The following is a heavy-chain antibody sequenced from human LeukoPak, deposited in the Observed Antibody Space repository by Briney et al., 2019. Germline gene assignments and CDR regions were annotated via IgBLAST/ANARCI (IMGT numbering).Heavy chain of an antibody. CDR2: IYYSGST. D-gene: IGHD3-10*01. CDR1: GGSISSSSYY. Sequence: SETLSLTCTVSGGSISSSSYYWGWLRQPPGKGLEWIGSIYYSGSTYYNPSIKSRVTISVDTSKNQFSLKLSSVTAADTAVYYCARRSYYGSGSYSDYWGQGTLVTVSS. CDR3: ARRSYYGSGSYSDY. J-gene: IGHJ4*02. V-gene: IGHV4-39*01.